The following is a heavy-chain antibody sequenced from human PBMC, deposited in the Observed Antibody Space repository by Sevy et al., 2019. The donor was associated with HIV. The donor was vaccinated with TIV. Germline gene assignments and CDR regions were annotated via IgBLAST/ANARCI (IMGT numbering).Heavy chain of an antibody. CDR3: AKDPSPDYRDYGGPYYFDY. Sequence: GGSLRLSCAASGFTFSSYGMHWVRQAPGKGLEWVAVISYDGSNKYYADSVKGRFTISRDNSKNTLYLQMNSLRAEDTAVYYCAKDPSPDYRDYGGPYYFDYWGQGTLVTVSS. V-gene: IGHV3-30*18. CDR2: ISYDGSNK. D-gene: IGHD4-17*01. J-gene: IGHJ4*02. CDR1: GFTFSSYG.